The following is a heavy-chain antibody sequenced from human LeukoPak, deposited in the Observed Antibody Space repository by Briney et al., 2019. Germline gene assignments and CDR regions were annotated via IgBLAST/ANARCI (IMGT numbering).Heavy chain of an antibody. CDR1: GFXVGSNY. CDR2: IYSGGRT. Sequence: GGSLRLSCSVSGFXVGSNYIAWVRQSPVKGLEWVSFIYSGGRTYYGDSVKGRFTISKDNAKNTVYLQMNSLRAEDTAVYYCVRGDYGDYTLFDYWGQGTLVTVSS. J-gene: IGHJ4*02. D-gene: IGHD4-17*01. CDR3: VRGDYGDYTLFDY. V-gene: IGHV3-66*01.